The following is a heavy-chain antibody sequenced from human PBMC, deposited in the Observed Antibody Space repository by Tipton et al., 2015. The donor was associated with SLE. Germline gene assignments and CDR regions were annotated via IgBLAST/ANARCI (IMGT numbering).Heavy chain of an antibody. J-gene: IGHJ4*02. D-gene: IGHD2-2*01. CDR2: IDPDGSRT. Sequence: SLRLSCTASSFTFSSYWMHWVRQVPGKGLVWVSEIDPDGSRTNYADYVGGRFTISRDNAKNTLSLQMNSLRVDDTGVYYCAKDVVGYCSDTSCFRKAHLDFWGQGTLVTVSS. CDR1: SFTFSSYW. V-gene: IGHV3-74*01. CDR3: AKDVVGYCSDTSCFRKAHLDF.